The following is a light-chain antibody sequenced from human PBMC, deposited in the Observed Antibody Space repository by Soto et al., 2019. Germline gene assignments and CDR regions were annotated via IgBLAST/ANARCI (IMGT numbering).Light chain of an antibody. CDR2: AAS. CDR1: QSISSY. CDR3: QQSYSTPLFT. J-gene: IGKJ3*01. V-gene: IGKV1-39*01. Sequence: DIQMTQSPSSLSASVGDRVTITCRASQSISSYLNWYQQKPGKAPKLLIYAASSLQSGVPTRFSGSRSATDFTLTISSLQPEDFATYYCQQSYSTPLFTFGPGTKVDIK.